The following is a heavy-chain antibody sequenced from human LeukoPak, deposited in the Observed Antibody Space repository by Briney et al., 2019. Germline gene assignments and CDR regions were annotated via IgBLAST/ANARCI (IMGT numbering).Heavy chain of an antibody. V-gene: IGHV3-33*01. Sequence: GGSLRLSCAASGFTFSSYGMHWVRQAPGKGLEWAAVIWYDGSNKYYADSVKGRFTISRDNSKNTLYLQMNSLRAEDTAVYYCAVDSNDALDIWGQGTMVTVSS. CDR3: AVDSNDALDI. D-gene: IGHD3/OR15-3a*01. CDR1: GFTFSSYG. J-gene: IGHJ3*02. CDR2: IWYDGSNK.